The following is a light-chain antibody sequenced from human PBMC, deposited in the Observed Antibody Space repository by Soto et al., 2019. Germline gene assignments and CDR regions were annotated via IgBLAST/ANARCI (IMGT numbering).Light chain of an antibody. J-gene: IGKJ1*01. V-gene: IGKV1-17*03. CDR2: AAS. CDR3: QQYNTDSRT. CDR1: QGISNY. Sequence: DIQMTQSPSAMSASVGDRVTITCRASQGISNYLAWFQQKPGTVPKRLIYAASILQSGVPSRFSGSGSGTEFTLTITSLQPDDLATYYCQQYNTDSRTLGQGTKVDI.